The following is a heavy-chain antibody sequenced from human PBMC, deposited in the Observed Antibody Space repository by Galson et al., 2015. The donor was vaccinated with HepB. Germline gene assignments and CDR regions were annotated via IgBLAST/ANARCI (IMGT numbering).Heavy chain of an antibody. V-gene: IGHV1-18*04. J-gene: IGHJ6*02. Sequence: SVKVSCKASGYTFTSYGISWVRQAPGQGLEWMGWISAYNGNTNYAQKLQGRVTMTTDTSTSTAYMVLRSLRSDDTAVYYCARRYSGSSWGAYYYYGMDVWGQGTTVTVSS. CDR1: GYTFTSYG. CDR2: ISAYNGNT. D-gene: IGHD6-13*01. CDR3: ARRYSGSSWGAYYYYGMDV.